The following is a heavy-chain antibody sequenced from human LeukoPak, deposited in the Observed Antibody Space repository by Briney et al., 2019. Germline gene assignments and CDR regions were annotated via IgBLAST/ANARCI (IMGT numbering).Heavy chain of an antibody. CDR2: IKQDGSEK. J-gene: IGHJ4*02. D-gene: IGHD6-13*01. Sequence: GGSLRLSCAASGFTFSSYWMSWVRQAPGKGLEGVANIKQDGSEKYYVDSVKGRFTISRDNAKNSLYLQMNSLRAEDTAVYYCARPYSSSWYRTRYFDYWGQGTLVTVSS. V-gene: IGHV3-7*01. CDR3: ARPYSSSWYRTRYFDY. CDR1: GFTFSSYW.